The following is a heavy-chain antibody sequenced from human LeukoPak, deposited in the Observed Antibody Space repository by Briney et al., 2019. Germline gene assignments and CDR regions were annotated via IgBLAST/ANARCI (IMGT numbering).Heavy chain of an antibody. CDR2: IGSAGDT. CDR3: ARARFSLIRGIISYGLDV. V-gene: IGHV3-13*01. Sequence: PGGSLRLSCEASEITVRNYHMHWVRQATGKGLEWVAAIGSAGDTYYSGSVRGRFTISRENANNSLTLQMNRLTAGDTAVYYCARARFSLIRGIISYGLDVWGQGTTVTVSS. D-gene: IGHD3-10*01. CDR1: EITVRNYH. J-gene: IGHJ6*02.